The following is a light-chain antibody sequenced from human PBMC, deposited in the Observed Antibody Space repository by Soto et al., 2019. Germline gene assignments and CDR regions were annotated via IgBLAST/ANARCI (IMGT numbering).Light chain of an antibody. CDR1: SGNIASNY. Sequence: NFMLTQPHSVSESPGKTVTISCTRSSGNIASNYVQWYQQRPGSAPTTVIYEDNLRPSGVPDRFSGSIDRSSNSASLTISGLKTEDEADYFCQSYDSPKEVFGGGTKLTVL. V-gene: IGLV6-57*04. CDR3: QSYDSPKEV. J-gene: IGLJ3*02. CDR2: EDN.